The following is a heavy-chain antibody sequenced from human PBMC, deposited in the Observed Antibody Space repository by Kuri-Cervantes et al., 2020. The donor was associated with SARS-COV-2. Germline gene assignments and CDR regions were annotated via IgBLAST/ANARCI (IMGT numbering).Heavy chain of an antibody. Sequence: GSLRLSCTVSGGSISSYYWSWIRQPPGKGLEWIGYIYYSGSTYYNPSLKSRVTISVDTSKNQFSLKLSSVTAADTAVYYCARDKVVPAAHYYYYGMDVWGQGTTVTVSS. CDR2: IYYSGST. CDR3: ARDKVVPAAHYYYYGMDV. D-gene: IGHD2-2*01. J-gene: IGHJ6*02. CDR1: GGSISSYY. V-gene: IGHV4-59*01.